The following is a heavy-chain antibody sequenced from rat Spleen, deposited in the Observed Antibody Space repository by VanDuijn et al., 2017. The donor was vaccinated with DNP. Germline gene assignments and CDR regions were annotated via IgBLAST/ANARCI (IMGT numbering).Heavy chain of an antibody. CDR2: ISYDGSST. Sequence: EVQLVESGGGPVQPGRSLKLSCVASGFIFSDYYMAWVRQAPTKGLEWVATISYDGSSTYYRDSVKGRFTISRDNAKSTLYLQMDSLRSEDTATYYCARHGYYDGSYRGYFDFWGPGTMVTVSS. J-gene: IGHJ1*01. CDR3: ARHGYYDGSYRGYFDF. V-gene: IGHV5-29*01. D-gene: IGHD1-12*02. CDR1: GFIFSDYY.